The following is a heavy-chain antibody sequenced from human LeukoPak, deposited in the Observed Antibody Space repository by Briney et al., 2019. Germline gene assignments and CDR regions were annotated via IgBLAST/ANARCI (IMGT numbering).Heavy chain of an antibody. CDR1: GFTVINAW. J-gene: IGHJ5*02. D-gene: IGHD1-1*01. Sequence: GGALRLSCAGSGFTVINAWMSWVRQAPGKGLEGVGRVNSKTGGGTIDYAAPAKGRSPTTREESKNTVYRQRKSLKTEDPAVYYWTTFLLGGTEAPSGQGAPVTVSS. V-gene: IGHV3-15*01. CDR3: TTFLLGGTEAP. CDR2: VNSKTGGGTI.